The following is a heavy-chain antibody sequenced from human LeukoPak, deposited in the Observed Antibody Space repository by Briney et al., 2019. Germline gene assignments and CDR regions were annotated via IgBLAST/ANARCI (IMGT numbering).Heavy chain of an antibody. CDR2: ISSGGST. J-gene: IGHJ4*02. CDR3: ARDPYFDY. Sequence: PGGSLRLSCAASGFTVSSNYMSWVRQAPGKGLEWVSVISSGGSTYYAASVKGRFTISRDNSKNTLYLQTNSLRAEDTAVYYCARDPYFDYWGQGTLVTVSS. CDR1: GFTVSSNY. V-gene: IGHV3-53*01.